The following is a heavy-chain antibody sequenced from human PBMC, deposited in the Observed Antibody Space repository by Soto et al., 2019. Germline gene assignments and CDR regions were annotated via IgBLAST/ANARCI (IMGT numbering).Heavy chain of an antibody. V-gene: IGHV3-7*03. J-gene: IGHJ5*02. Sequence: GGSLRLSCSASGFTFSGYWMTWVRQAPGKGLEWVANIKEDGSEKYYVDSVKGRFTISRDNPKNSLYLQMNSLRADDTAVYYCARPLYGSGSVWFDPFGQGTLVTVAS. CDR3: ARPLYGSGSVWFDP. CDR1: GFTFSGYW. D-gene: IGHD3-10*01. CDR2: IKEDGSEK.